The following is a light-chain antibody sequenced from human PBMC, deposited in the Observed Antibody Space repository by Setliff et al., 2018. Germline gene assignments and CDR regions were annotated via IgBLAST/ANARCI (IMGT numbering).Light chain of an antibody. CDR1: SSDVGVYNS. J-gene: IGLJ3*02. CDR2: EVS. Sequence: QSVLTQSASVSGSPGQSITISCTGTSSDVGVYNSVSWYQQHPGKAPKLMIYEVSNRPSGISSRFSGSKSGNTASLTISGLQAEDEADYYCSSHTTSSTWVFGGGTKVTVL. CDR3: SSHTTSSTWV. V-gene: IGLV2-14*01.